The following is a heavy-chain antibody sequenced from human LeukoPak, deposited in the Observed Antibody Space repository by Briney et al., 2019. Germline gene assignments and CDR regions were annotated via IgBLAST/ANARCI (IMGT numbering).Heavy chain of an antibody. Sequence: SETLSLTCTASGGSISSSSYYWGWIRQPPGKGLEWIGSIYYSGSTYYNPSLKSRVTISVDTSKNQFSLKLSSVTAADTAVYYCARVLIVVVPAATSYYFDYWGQGTLVTVSS. CDR2: IYYSGST. V-gene: IGHV4-39*07. CDR1: GGSISSSSYY. J-gene: IGHJ4*02. D-gene: IGHD2-2*01. CDR3: ARVLIVVVPAATSYYFDY.